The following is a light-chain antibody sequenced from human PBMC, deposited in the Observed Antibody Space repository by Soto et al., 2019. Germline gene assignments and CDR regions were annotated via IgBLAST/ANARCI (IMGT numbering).Light chain of an antibody. V-gene: IGKV1-33*01. J-gene: IGKJ4*01. CDR3: QQYKRMLY. CDR1: HDVSRN. CDR2: DAS. Sequence: DIQMTQYPSSLSASVGDRVTIACQSSHDVSRNLNWFQQKPGDAPKLLIYDASNLDRGVQSRFSGSGSGTDFTLAISSLQPEDVETNYCQQYKRMLYFGGGNEVDMK.